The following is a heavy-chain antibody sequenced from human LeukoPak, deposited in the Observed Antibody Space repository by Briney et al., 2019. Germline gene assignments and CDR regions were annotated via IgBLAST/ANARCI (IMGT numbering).Heavy chain of an antibody. CDR2: SGTDGDT. V-gene: IGHV3-23*01. D-gene: IGHD5-24*01. J-gene: IGHJ3*02. CDR1: GFSFSSTA. Sequence: GGSLRLSCAASGFSFSSTAMNWVRQAPGKGLEWVSASGTDGDTYYADSVQGRFTISRDNSRNTLYLQMTSLRADDTAVYYCAKDVWDGYNVVNPFDIWGQGTMVTVSS. CDR3: AKDVWDGYNVVNPFDI.